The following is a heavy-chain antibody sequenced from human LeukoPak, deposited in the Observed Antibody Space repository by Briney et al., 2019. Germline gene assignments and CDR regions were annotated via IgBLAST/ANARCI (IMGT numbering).Heavy chain of an antibody. CDR3: ARPMVRGVKGYYYGMDV. CDR1: GFTFDDYA. Sequence: PGGSLRLSCAASGFTFDDYAMHWVRQAPGKGLEWVPLISGDGGSTYYADSVKGRFTISRDNSKNSLYLQMNSLRTEDTALYYCARPMVRGVKGYYYGMDVWGQGTTVTVSS. CDR2: ISGDGGST. J-gene: IGHJ6*02. V-gene: IGHV3-43*02. D-gene: IGHD3-10*01.